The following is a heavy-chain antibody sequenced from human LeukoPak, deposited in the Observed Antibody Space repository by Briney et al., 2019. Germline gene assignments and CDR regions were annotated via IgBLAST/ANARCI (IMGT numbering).Heavy chain of an antibody. CDR2: MSYDGSNK. Sequence: PGRSLRLSCAASGFTFSSYGMHWVRQAPGKGLEWVAVMSYDGSNKYYADSVKGRFTISRDNSKNTLYLQMNSLRAEDTAVYYCAKDLAAAAGTNLGYWGQGTLVTVSS. J-gene: IGHJ4*02. CDR3: AKDLAAAAGTNLGY. CDR1: GFTFSSYG. D-gene: IGHD6-13*01. V-gene: IGHV3-30*18.